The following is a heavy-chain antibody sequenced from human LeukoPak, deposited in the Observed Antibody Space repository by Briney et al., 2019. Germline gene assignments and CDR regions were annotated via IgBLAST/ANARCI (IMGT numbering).Heavy chain of an antibody. CDR1: GFSVGSNY. CDR3: TSSSPTSYSDY. D-gene: IGHD6-13*01. CDR2: IFSRGST. V-gene: IGHV3-53*04. J-gene: IGHJ4*02. Sequence: PGGSLRFSCAASGFSVGSNYMNWVRQAPGKGLECVSVIFSRGSTYYADSVKGRFTISRHNSENTLYLQMNGLRVEDTAVYYCTSSSPTSYSDYWGQGTLVTVSS.